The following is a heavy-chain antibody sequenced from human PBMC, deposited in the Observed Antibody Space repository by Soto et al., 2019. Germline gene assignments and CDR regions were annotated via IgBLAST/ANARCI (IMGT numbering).Heavy chain of an antibody. V-gene: IGHV3-21*01. Sequence: ETLSLTCAVYGESFSGYIWTWIRQTPGKGLEWVSSISSSSSYIYYADSVKGRFTISRDNAKNSLYLQMNSLRAEDTAVYYCAKGRSYYYYYGVDVWGQGTTVTVSS. CDR1: GESFSGYI. CDR3: AKGRSYYYYYGVDV. CDR2: ISSSSSYI. J-gene: IGHJ6*02.